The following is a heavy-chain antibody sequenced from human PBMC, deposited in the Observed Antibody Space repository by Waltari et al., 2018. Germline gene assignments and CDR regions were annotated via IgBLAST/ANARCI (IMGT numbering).Heavy chain of an antibody. D-gene: IGHD5-18*01. Sequence: QVQLQESGPGLVKPSQTLSLTCTVSGGSISSGSYYWSWIRQHAGKGLAWIGRIYTSGSTNYNPSLKSRVTRAVDTAKNQCSLKLSSVTAADTAVYYCARGPSMVTFDYYYYDGMDVWGQGTTVTVSS. CDR1: GGSISSGSYY. J-gene: IGHJ6*02. V-gene: IGHV4-61*02. CDR2: IYTSGST. CDR3: ARGPSMVTFDYYYYDGMDV.